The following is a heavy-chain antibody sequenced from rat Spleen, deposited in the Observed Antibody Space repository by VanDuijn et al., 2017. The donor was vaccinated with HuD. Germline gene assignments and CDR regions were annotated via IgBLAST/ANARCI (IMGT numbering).Heavy chain of an antibody. V-gene: IGHV5-31*01. CDR1: GFTFSSNW. Sequence: EVQLVESGGGLVQPGSPLKLSCAASGFTFSSNWLNWIRQAPGKGLEWVATITNTGGSTYYPDSVKGRFTISRDNAKSTLYLQMNSLRSEDTATYYCTREGSAYYGYNYFDYWGQGVMVTVSS. CDR2: ITNTGGST. D-gene: IGHD1-9*01. J-gene: IGHJ2*01. CDR3: TREGSAYYGYNYFDY.